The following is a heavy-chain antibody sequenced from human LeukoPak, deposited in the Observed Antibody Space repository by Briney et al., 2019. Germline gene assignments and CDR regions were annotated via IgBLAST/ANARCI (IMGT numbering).Heavy chain of an antibody. V-gene: IGHV3-23*01. CDR1: GFTFSSYA. CDR2: ISGSGGST. Sequence: GGSLRLSCAASGFTFSSYAMSWVRQAPGKGLEWVSAISGSGGSTYYADSVKGRFTISRDNSKNTLYLQMNSLRAEDTAVYYCAEGGTYYDISPNWFDPWGQGTLVTVSS. CDR3: AEGGTYYDISPNWFDP. J-gene: IGHJ5*02. D-gene: IGHD3-9*01.